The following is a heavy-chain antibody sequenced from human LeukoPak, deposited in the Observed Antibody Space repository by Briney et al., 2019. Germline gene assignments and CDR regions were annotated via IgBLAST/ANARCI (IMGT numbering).Heavy chain of an antibody. CDR1: GFTFSSYA. V-gene: IGHV3-30-3*01. CDR3: ARGRYCSSTSCYSFGGYYFDY. J-gene: IGHJ4*02. CDR2: ISYDGGNK. D-gene: IGHD2-2*02. Sequence: GGSLRLSCAASGFTFSSYAMHWVRQAPGKGLEWVAVISYDGGNKYYADSVKGRFTISRDNSKNTLYLQMNSLRAEDTAVYYCARGRYCSSTSCYSFGGYYFDYWGQGTLVTVSS.